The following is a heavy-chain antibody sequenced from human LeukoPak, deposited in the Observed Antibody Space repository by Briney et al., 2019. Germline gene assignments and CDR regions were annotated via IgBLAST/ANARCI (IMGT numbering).Heavy chain of an antibody. Sequence: GGSLRPSCAASGFTFSSYAMSWVRQAPGKGLEWVSAISGSGGSTYYADSVKGRFTISRDNSKNTLYLQMNSLRAEDTAVYYCAKVIQHPGYFDYWGQGTLVTVSS. V-gene: IGHV3-23*01. CDR3: AKVIQHPGYFDY. J-gene: IGHJ4*02. CDR2: ISGSGGST. D-gene: IGHD2-21*01. CDR1: GFTFSSYA.